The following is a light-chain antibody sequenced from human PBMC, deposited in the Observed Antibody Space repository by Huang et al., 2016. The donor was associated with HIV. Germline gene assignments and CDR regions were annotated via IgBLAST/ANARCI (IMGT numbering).Light chain of an antibody. CDR1: QSIGTY. CDR2: AAT. V-gene: IGKV1-39*01. CDR3: QQNYITPTT. J-gene: IGKJ3*01. Sequence: DIQMTQSPSSLSASVGDRVTITCRASQSIGTYFNWYHQKPGKAPELLIYAATYLKSGVPSMFSGIRSGTDFTLTINSLQPEDVATYYCQQNYITPTTFGPGAKVDIK.